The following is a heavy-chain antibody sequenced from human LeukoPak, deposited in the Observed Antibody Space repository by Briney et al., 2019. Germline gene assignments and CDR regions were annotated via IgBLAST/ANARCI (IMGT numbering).Heavy chain of an antibody. V-gene: IGHV1-2*02. CDR1: GYTFTGYY. Sequence: AASVKVSCKASGYTFTGYYMHWVRQAPGQGLEWMGWINPNSGGTNYAQKFQGRVTTTRDTSISTAYMELSRLRSDDTAVYYCARADCSSTSCYGGRNWFDPWGQGTLVTVSS. D-gene: IGHD2-2*01. CDR3: ARADCSSTSCYGGRNWFDP. J-gene: IGHJ5*02. CDR2: INPNSGGT.